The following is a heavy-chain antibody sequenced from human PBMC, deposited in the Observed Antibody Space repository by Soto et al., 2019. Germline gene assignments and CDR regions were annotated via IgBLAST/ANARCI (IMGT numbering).Heavy chain of an antibody. Sequence: QVQLQESGPGLVKPSETLSLTCTVSGGSVSSGSFYWSWLRQPPGKELEWIGFIYDNRTFNDNPSLNGRVTTSVDTCKPQFSLTLSSVTAADTPVYSCARVPLGYTSSHYFEVWGKGALVTVSS. CDR2: IYDNRTF. J-gene: IGHJ4*02. CDR1: GGSVSSGSFY. D-gene: IGHD6-6*01. CDR3: ARVPLGYTSSHYFEV. V-gene: IGHV4-61*01.